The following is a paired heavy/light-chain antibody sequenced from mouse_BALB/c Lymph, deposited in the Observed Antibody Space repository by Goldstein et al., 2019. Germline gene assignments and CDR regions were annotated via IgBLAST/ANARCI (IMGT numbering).Light chain of an antibody. Sequence: DIKMTQSPSSMYASLGERVTITCKASQDINSYLSWFQQKPGKSPKTLIYRANRLVDGVPSRFSGSGSGQDYSLTISSLEYEDMGIYYCLQYDEFPYTFGGGTKLEIK. V-gene: IGKV14-111*01. CDR1: QDINSY. CDR2: RAN. J-gene: IGKJ2*01. CDR3: LQYDEFPYT.
Heavy chain of an antibody. CDR1: GFTFSSYA. D-gene: IGHD2-12*01. CDR3: ARQGGLRQGFAY. Sequence: EVQLVESGGGLVKPGGSLKLSCAASGFTFSSYAMSWVRQTPEKRLEWVATISSGGSYTYYPDSVKGRFTISRDNAKNTLYLQMSSLRSEDTAMYYCARQGGLRQGFAYWGQGTLVTVSA. V-gene: IGHV5-9-3*01. J-gene: IGHJ3*01. CDR2: ISSGGSYT.